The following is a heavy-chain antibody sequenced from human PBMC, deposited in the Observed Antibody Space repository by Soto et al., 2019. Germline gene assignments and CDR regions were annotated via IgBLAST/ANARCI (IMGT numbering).Heavy chain of an antibody. CDR3: ATYYFASGGGH. J-gene: IGHJ4*02. V-gene: IGHV1-69*13. Sequence: SVKVSCKASGGTFSNYSFVWVRQAPGQGLQWMGGIIPNFGTTYYARKFQDRLTIIADESTRTVHMELSSLRSEDTAVYYCATYYFASGGGHWGQGTLVTVSS. CDR1: GGTFSNYS. CDR2: IIPNFGTT. D-gene: IGHD3-10*01.